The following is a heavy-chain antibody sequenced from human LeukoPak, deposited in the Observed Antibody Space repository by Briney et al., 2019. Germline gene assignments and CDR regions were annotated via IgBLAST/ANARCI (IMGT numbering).Heavy chain of an antibody. J-gene: IGHJ6*03. D-gene: IGHD6-6*01. CDR3: ASKASSSSVGYYYYYYMDV. CDR1: GGSFSGYY. Sequence: SETLSLTCAVYGGSFSGYYWSWIRQPPGKGLEWIGEINHSGSTNYNPSLKSRVTISVDTSKNQFSLKLSSVTAADTAVYYCASKASSSSVGYYYYYYMDVWGKGTTVTVSS. V-gene: IGHV4-34*01. CDR2: INHSGST.